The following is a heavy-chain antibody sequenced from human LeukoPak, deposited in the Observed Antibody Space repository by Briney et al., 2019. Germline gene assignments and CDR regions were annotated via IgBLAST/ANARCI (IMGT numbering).Heavy chain of an antibody. CDR3: ARHCCSGPAKRVFDI. D-gene: IGHD2-15*01. J-gene: IGHJ3*02. CDR1: VGSIISSYYH. V-gene: IGHV4-39*01. CDR2: ISYSGNT. Sequence: SETLSLTCTVSVGSIISSYYHWGWVRQAPGKGLEWIGTISYSGNTDYNPSLRSRVTISVDTSNNQFSLRLGSVTAADTAVYHCARHCCSGPAKRVFDIWGQGTMVTVSS.